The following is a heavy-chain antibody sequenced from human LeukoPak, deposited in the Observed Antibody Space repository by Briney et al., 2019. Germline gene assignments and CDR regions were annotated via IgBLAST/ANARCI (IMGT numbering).Heavy chain of an antibody. Sequence: ASVKVSCKASGYTSTSYDINWVRQATGQGLEWMGWMNPNSGNTGYAQKFQGRVTMTRNTSISTAYMELSSLRSEDTAVYYCARGEYSRQSRRRGYYYYYMDVWGKGTTVTVSS. D-gene: IGHD6-6*01. CDR3: ARGEYSRQSRRRGYYYYYMDV. CDR2: MNPNSGNT. CDR1: GYTSTSYD. J-gene: IGHJ6*03. V-gene: IGHV1-8*01.